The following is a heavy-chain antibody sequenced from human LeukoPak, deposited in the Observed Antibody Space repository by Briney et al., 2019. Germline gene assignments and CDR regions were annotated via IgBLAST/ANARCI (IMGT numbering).Heavy chain of an antibody. D-gene: IGHD3-9*01. CDR3: ARDLDILTAYYSGY. Sequence: GAAVRVSCKPSGYTFTTYGSGWGRQAPGQGREWMGRIIAYNVNTDYAQKFQGSVTMTTDPSTRTAYMELRSLRSDDTAVYYCARDLDILTAYYSGYWGQGTLVTVCS. V-gene: IGHV1-18*04. J-gene: IGHJ4*02. CDR1: GYTFTTYG. CDR2: IIAYNVNT.